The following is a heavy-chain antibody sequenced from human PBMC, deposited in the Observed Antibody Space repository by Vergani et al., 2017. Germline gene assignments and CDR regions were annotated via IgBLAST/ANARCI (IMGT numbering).Heavy chain of an antibody. CDR1: GGTFSSYA. D-gene: IGHD3-9*01. Sequence: QVQLVQSGAEVKKPGSSVKVSCKASGGTFSSYAISWVRQAPGQGLEWMGRIIPILGIANYAQKFQGRVTITADKSTSTAYMELSSLRSEDTAVYYCARDGDYDILTGSNGMDVWGQGTTVTVSS. CDR2: IIPILGIA. V-gene: IGHV1-69*04. J-gene: IGHJ6*02. CDR3: ARDGDYDILTGSNGMDV.